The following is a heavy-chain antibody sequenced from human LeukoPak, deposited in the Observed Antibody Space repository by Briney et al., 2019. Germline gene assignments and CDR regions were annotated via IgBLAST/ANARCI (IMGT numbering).Heavy chain of an antibody. J-gene: IGHJ4*02. CDR3: AKDMGYSSGWYMDY. V-gene: IGHV3-9*01. CDR1: GFTFDDYA. D-gene: IGHD6-19*01. CDR2: ISWNSGSI. Sequence: GGSLRLSCAASGFTFDDYAMHWVRQAPGKGLEWVSGISWNSGSIGYADSVKGRFTISRDNAKNSLYLQMNNLRAEDTALCYCAKDMGYSSGWYMDYWGQGTLSPSPQ.